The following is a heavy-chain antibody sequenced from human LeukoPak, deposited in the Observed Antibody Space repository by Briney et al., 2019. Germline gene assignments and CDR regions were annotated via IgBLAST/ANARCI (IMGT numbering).Heavy chain of an antibody. CDR3: AKADRPYSSSWYMDY. Sequence: GGSLRLSCAASGFIFSSYAMSWVRQAPGKGLEWVSAISGSGGSTYYADSVKGRFTISRDNSKNTLYLQMNSLRAEDTAVYYCAKADRPYSSSWYMDYWGQGTLVTVSS. D-gene: IGHD6-13*01. J-gene: IGHJ4*02. V-gene: IGHV3-23*01. CDR1: GFIFSSYA. CDR2: ISGSGGST.